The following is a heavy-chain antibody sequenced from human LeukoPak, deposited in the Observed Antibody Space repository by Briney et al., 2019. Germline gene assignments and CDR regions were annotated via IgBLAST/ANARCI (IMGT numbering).Heavy chain of an antibody. CDR2: IRYDGSNQ. V-gene: IGHV3-30*02. D-gene: IGHD3-10*01. CDR1: GFTFSSYG. J-gene: IGHJ4*02. Sequence: GGSLRLSCAASGFTFSSYGMHWVRQAPGKGLEWVAFIRYDGSNQYYADSVKGRFTISRDNSKNTLYLQINSLRVEDTAVYYCAKDRRDSYASGNYYNVGTVDCWGQGTLVTVSS. CDR3: AKDRRDSYASGNYYNVGTVDC.